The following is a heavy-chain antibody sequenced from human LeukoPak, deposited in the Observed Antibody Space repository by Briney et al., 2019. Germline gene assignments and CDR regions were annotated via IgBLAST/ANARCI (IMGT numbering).Heavy chain of an antibody. D-gene: IGHD3-3*01. CDR2: IKQDGSEK. V-gene: IGHV3-7*01. J-gene: IGHJ4*02. Sequence: GGSLRLSCAASGFTFSSYWMSWVRQAPGKGLEWVANIKQDGSEKYYVDSVKGRFTISRDNAKNSPYLQMNSLRAEDTAVYYCARSRVETSWSPNQDWGQGTLVTVSS. CDR3: ARSRVETSWSPNQD. CDR1: GFTFSSYW.